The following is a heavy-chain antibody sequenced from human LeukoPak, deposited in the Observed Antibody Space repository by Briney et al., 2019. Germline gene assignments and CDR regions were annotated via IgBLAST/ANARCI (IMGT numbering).Heavy chain of an antibody. V-gene: IGHV1-2*02. CDR2: INPNSGGT. CDR1: GYTFNGYY. Sequence: ASVKVSCKTSGYTFNGYYMHWVRQAPGQGLAWMGWINPNSGGTNYAQKLQGRVTMTTDTSTSTAYMELRSLRSDDTAVYYCARAVLMVYAISDPWGQGTLVTVSS. J-gene: IGHJ5*02. CDR3: ARAVLMVYAISDP. D-gene: IGHD2-8*01.